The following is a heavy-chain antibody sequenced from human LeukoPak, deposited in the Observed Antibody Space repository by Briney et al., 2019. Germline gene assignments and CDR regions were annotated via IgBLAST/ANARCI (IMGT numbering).Heavy chain of an antibody. CDR3: ARGSGKTGIAVASPFDY. CDR2: INAGNGNT. CDR1: GYTFTSYA. J-gene: IGHJ4*02. D-gene: IGHD6-19*01. Sequence: PGGSLRLSCAASGYTFTSYAMHWVRQAPGQRLEWMGWINAGNGNTKYSQKFQGRVTITRDTSVSTAYMELSSLRSEDTAVYYCARGSGKTGIAVASPFDYWGQGTLVTVSS. V-gene: IGHV1-3*01.